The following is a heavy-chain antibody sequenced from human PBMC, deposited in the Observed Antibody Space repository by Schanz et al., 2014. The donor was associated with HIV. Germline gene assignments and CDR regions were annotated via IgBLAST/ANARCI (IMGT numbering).Heavy chain of an antibody. D-gene: IGHD5-18*01. CDR1: GFTFSSYA. Sequence: EVQLVESGGGLVQPGRSLRLSCAASGFTFSSYAMHWARQAPGKGLEWVSGISWNSDSKGYADSVKGRFTISRDNAKNSLYLQMNSLRAEDTALYYCAKDRGVVSGMVTNYYYGMDVWGQGTTVTVSS. J-gene: IGHJ6*02. V-gene: IGHV3-9*01. CDR3: AKDRGVVSGMVTNYYYGMDV. CDR2: ISWNSDSK.